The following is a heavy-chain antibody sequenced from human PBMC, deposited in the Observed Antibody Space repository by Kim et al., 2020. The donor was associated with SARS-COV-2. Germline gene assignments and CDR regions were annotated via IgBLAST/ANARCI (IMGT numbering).Heavy chain of an antibody. CDR2: IYYSGST. CDR1: GGSISSYY. CDR3: ARARTYSSSWSPWYYYYGMDV. Sequence: SETLSLTCTVSGGSISSYYWSWIRQPPGKGLEWIGYIYYSGSTNYNPSLKSRVTISVDTSKNQFSLKLSSVTAADTAVYYCARARTYSSSWSPWYYYYGMDVWGQGTTVTVSS. D-gene: IGHD6-13*01. V-gene: IGHV4-59*13. J-gene: IGHJ6*02.